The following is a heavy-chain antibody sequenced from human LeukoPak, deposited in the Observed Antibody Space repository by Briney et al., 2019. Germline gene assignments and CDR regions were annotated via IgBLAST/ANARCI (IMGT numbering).Heavy chain of an antibody. Sequence: GGSLRLSCAASGFTFSSYSMNWVRQAPGKGLEWVSSISSSSSYIYYADSVKGQFTISRDNAKNSLYLQMNSLRAEDTAVYYCASRGYYYDGSGYYHHVDYWGQGTLVTVSS. CDR2: ISSSSSYI. D-gene: IGHD3-22*01. CDR3: ASRGYYYDGSGYYHHVDY. J-gene: IGHJ4*02. CDR1: GFTFSSYS. V-gene: IGHV3-21*01.